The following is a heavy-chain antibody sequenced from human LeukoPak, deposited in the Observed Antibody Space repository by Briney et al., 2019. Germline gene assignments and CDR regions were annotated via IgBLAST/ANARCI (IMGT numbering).Heavy chain of an antibody. Sequence: SETLSLTCTVSGGSISRSSYYWGWIRQPPGKGLEWIGSIYYSGSTYYNSSLKSRITISVDTSKNQFSLKLTSVTAADTAVYYCASDRSGLSFCFWGQRTLVTVSS. CDR3: ASDRSGLSFCF. CDR2: IYYSGST. CDR1: GGSISRSSYY. D-gene: IGHD3-22*01. V-gene: IGHV4-39*01. J-gene: IGHJ4*02.